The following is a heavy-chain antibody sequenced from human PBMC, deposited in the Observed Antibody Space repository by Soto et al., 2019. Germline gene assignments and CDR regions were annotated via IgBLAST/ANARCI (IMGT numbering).Heavy chain of an antibody. D-gene: IGHD3-10*02. J-gene: IGHJ6*02. CDR1: RTSISSSAYY. CDR3: ARDTFGHDREYHYAMDV. CDR2: IFHSGSA. V-gene: IGHV4-30-4*01. Sequence: SETIRLPCTVSRTSISSSAYYCCCVRQPPKKGLEWIGYIFHSGSAYYNPSLKSRVTISVDTSKNQFSLKLTSVTAADTAVFYCARDTFGHDREYHYAMDVWGQGTRGTVSS.